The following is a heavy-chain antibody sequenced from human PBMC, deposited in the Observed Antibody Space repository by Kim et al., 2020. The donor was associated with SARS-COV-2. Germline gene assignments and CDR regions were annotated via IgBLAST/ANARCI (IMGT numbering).Heavy chain of an antibody. CDR2: IWYDGSNK. CDR1: GFTFSSYG. J-gene: IGHJ4*02. Sequence: GGSLRLSCAASGFTFSSYGMHWVRQAPGKGLEWVAVIWYDGSNKYYADSVKGRFTISRDNSKNTLYLQMNSLRAEDTAVYYCARDYDSSGYPPGDYWGQGTLVTVSS. D-gene: IGHD3-22*01. V-gene: IGHV3-33*01. CDR3: ARDYDSSGYPPGDY.